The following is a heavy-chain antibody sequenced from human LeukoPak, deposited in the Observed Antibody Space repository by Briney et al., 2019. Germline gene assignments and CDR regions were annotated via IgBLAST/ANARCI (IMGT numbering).Heavy chain of an antibody. D-gene: IGHD3-3*01. J-gene: IGHJ4*02. Sequence: SETLSLTCTVSGGSISSYYWSWIRQPAGKGLEWIGRIYTSGSTNYNPSLKSRVTVSVDTSKNQFSLKLSSVTAADTAVYYCAREPPGLGFGAYYFDYWGQGTLVTVSS. V-gene: IGHV4-4*07. CDR3: AREPPGLGFGAYYFDY. CDR2: IYTSGST. CDR1: GGSISSYY.